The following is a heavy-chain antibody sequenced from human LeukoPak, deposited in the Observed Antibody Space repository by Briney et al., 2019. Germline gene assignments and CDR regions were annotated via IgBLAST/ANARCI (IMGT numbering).Heavy chain of an antibody. J-gene: IGHJ4*02. Sequence: SETLSLTCAVYGGSFSGYYWNCIRQPPGKGLEWIGEINHSGSTNYNPSLKSRVTISVDTSKSQFSLKLSSVTAADTAVYYRARGRLVAATRGVFDYWGQGTLVTVSS. D-gene: IGHD2-15*01. CDR2: INHSGST. CDR3: ARGRLVAATRGVFDY. V-gene: IGHV4-34*01. CDR1: GGSFSGYY.